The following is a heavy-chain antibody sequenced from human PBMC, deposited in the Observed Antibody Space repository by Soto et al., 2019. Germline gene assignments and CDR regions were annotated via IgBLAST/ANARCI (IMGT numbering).Heavy chain of an antibody. J-gene: IGHJ4*02. CDR2: IYSGGST. CDR3: AREGIRSPLYY. CDR1: GFTVSSNY. V-gene: IGHV3-66*01. D-gene: IGHD4-17*01. Sequence: EVQLVESGGGLVQPGGSLRLCCAVSGFTVSSNYMSWVRQAPGKGLEWVSVIYSGGSTYYADSVKGRFTISRDNSKNTLYLQMNSLRAADTAVYYCAREGIRSPLYYWGQGTLVTVSS.